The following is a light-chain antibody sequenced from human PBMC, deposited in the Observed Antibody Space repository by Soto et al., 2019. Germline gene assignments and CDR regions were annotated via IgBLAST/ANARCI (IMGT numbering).Light chain of an antibody. Sequence: IPLTQSPSSLSASVGDRVTITCRASQGISSHLAWYQQKPGKAPKLLIYAASTLQSGVPSRFSGSGSGTDFTLTISSLQPEDFATYYCQQLNSYPPFTFGPGTKVDIK. CDR3: QQLNSYPPFT. CDR2: AAS. CDR1: QGISSH. J-gene: IGKJ3*01. V-gene: IGKV1-9*01.